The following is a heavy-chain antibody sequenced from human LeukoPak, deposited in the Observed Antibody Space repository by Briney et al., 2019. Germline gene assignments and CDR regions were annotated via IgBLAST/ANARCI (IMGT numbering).Heavy chain of an antibody. J-gene: IGHJ5*02. CDR1: GGSISSGSYY. D-gene: IGHD3-10*01. Sequence: SETLSLTCTVSGGSISSGSYYWSWIRQPAGKGLEWIGRIYTSGSTNYNPSLKSRVTISVDTSKNQFSLKLSSVTAADTAVYYCARHIPYDRGPLRLLWFGEPVTNWFDPWGQGTLVTVSS. V-gene: IGHV4-61*02. CDR3: ARHIPYDRGPLRLLWFGEPVTNWFDP. CDR2: IYTSGST.